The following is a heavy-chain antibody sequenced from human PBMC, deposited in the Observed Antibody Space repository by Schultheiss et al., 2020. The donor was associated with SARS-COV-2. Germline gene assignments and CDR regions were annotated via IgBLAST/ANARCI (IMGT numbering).Heavy chain of an antibody. Sequence: SETLSLTCAVYGGSFSGYYWSWIHQPPGKGLEWIGYIYYSGSTYYNPSLKSRVTISVDTSKNQFSLKLSSVTAADTAVYYCARASNDFWSGALDYWGQGTLVTVSS. J-gene: IGHJ4*02. D-gene: IGHD3-3*01. V-gene: IGHV4-34*09. CDR2: IYYSGST. CDR1: GGSFSGYY. CDR3: ARASNDFWSGALDY.